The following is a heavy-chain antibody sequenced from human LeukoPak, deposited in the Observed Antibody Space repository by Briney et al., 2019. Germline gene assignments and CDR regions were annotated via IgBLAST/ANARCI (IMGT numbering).Heavy chain of an antibody. CDR3: ARVGDHFHWNLDL. J-gene: IGHJ2*01. V-gene: IGHV3-53*01. Sequence: GGSLRLSCAASGFSVSTKYMNWVRQAPGKGLEWVSIIYSGATTYYADSVKGRFTISRDTSKNTVSLQMNSLRAEDTAVYFCARVGDHFHWNLDLWGRGTLVSVSS. D-gene: IGHD3-3*02. CDR2: IYSGATT. CDR1: GFSVSTKY.